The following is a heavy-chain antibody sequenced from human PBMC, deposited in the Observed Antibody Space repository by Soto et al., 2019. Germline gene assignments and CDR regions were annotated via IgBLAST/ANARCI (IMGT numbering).Heavy chain of an antibody. J-gene: IGHJ6*02. CDR1: GFTFSNAW. Sequence: SLRLSCAASGFTFSNAWMNWVRQAPGKGLEWVGRIKSKTDGGTTDYAAPVKGRFTISRDDSKNTLYLQMNSLKTEDTAVYYCTTGEWFTYYYYYGMDVWGQGTTVTVSS. V-gene: IGHV3-15*07. CDR2: IKSKTDGGTT. CDR3: TTGEWFTYYYYYGMDV. D-gene: IGHD3-3*01.